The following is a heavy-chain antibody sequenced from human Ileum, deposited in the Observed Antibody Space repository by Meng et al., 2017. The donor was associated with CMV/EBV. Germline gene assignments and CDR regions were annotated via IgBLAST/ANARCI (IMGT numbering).Heavy chain of an antibody. J-gene: IGHJ4*02. V-gene: IGHV3-7*01. Sequence: GESLKISCAASGLTFSNHWMTWVRQAPGKGLEWVASINQDGSGKYYVESLKGRITISRDNAKNSLCLQMDSRRAEDTAVYYCARDLDYWGQGTLVTVSS. CDR1: GLTFSNHW. CDR2: INQDGSGK. CDR3: ARDLDY.